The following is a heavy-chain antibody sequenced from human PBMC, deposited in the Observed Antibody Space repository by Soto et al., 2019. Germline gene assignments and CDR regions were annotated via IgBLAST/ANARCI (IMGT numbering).Heavy chain of an antibody. CDR1: GYSFTSYW. CDR2: IYPGDSDT. D-gene: IGHD1-1*01. J-gene: IGHJ6*02. CDR3: AAPHNWNDYDYYGMDV. V-gene: IGHV5-51*01. Sequence: GEFLKISCKGSGYSFTSYWIGWVRQMPGKGLEWMGIIYPGDSDTRNSPSFQGQVTISADKSISTAYLQWSSLKASDTAMYYCAAPHNWNDYDYYGMDVWGQGTTVTVSS.